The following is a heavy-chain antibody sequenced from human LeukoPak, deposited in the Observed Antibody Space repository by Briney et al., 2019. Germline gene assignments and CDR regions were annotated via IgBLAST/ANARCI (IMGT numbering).Heavy chain of an antibody. Sequence: SETLSLTCTVSGDSLISSSHYWGWIRQSPGKGLEWIGSIFYSGRTYYNPSLKSRVTISVDTSKNQFSLKLRSVTAADTAVYYCARVGSGWLRGDYWGQGTLVTVSS. J-gene: IGHJ4*02. V-gene: IGHV4-39*07. CDR1: GDSLISSSHY. D-gene: IGHD6-19*01. CDR2: IFYSGRT. CDR3: ARVGSGWLRGDY.